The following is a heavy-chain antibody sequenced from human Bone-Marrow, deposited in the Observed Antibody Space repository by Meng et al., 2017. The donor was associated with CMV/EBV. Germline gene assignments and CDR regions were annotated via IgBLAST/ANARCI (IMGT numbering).Heavy chain of an antibody. CDR2: MNPNSGNT. CDR3: ARRRGVGIVAGYYFDY. D-gene: IGHD5-12*01. V-gene: IGHV1-8*01. J-gene: IGHJ4*02. CDR1: GYTFSSYK. Sequence: ASVKVSRKASGYTFSSYKFNWVRQATGQGLEWVGWMNPNSGNTGYAQKFQGRVTMTRNTSISTAYMELSSLRSEDTAVYYCARRRGVGIVAGYYFDYWGQGTLVTVSS.